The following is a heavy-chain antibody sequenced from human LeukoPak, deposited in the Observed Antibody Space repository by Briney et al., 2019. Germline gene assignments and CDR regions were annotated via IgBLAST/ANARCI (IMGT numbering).Heavy chain of an antibody. CDR2: ISYDGSNK. V-gene: IGHV3-30-3*01. Sequence: GGSLRLSCAASGFTFSSYAMHWVRQAPGKGLEWVAVISYDGSNKYYADSVKGRFTITRDNSKNTLYLQMNSLRAEDTAVYYCAREPLGFGVVTLDYWGQGTLVTVSS. CDR1: GFTFSSYA. J-gene: IGHJ4*02. CDR3: AREPLGFGVVTLDY. D-gene: IGHD3-3*01.